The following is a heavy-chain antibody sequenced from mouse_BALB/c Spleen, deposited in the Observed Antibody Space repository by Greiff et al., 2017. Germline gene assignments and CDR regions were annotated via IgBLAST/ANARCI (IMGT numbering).Heavy chain of an antibody. Sequence: VQLQQSGPELVKPGASVKISCKASGYSFTSYYMHWVKQSHVKSLEWIGRINPYNGATSYNQNFKDKASLTVDKSSSTAYMELHSLTSEDSAVYYCAREGSCLDYWGQGTTLTVSS. J-gene: IGHJ2*01. CDR3: AREGSCLDY. V-gene: IGHV1-31*01. CDR1: GYSFTSYY. CDR2: INPYNGAT.